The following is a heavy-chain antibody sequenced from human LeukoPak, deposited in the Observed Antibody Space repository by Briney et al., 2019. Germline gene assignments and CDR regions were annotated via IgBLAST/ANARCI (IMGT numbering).Heavy chain of an antibody. D-gene: IGHD3-3*02. CDR3: ASISHVWSGYYTAHFDS. V-gene: IGHV1-2*02. Sequence: ASVKVTCKTSGYTFTDYYMHLVRQAPGQGLEWMGWINPNSGDTNYAQKFQGRVTMTRDTSITTAYMELSRLKSDDTAVYYCASISHVWSGYYTAHFDSWGHGTLVSVSS. CDR1: GYTFTDYY. J-gene: IGHJ4*01. CDR2: INPNSGDT.